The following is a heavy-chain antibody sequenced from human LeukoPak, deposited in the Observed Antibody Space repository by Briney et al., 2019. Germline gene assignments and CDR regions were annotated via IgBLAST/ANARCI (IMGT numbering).Heavy chain of an antibody. Sequence: PGGSLRLSCAASGFTFSSYGMSWVRQAPGKGLEWVSAISGSGDSTYYADSVKGRFTSSRDNSKNTLYLQMNSLRAEDTAVYYCAKRVVHSSGWSGYYYYYYMDVWGKGTTVTVSS. J-gene: IGHJ6*03. CDR3: AKRVVHSSGWSGYYYYYYMDV. D-gene: IGHD6-19*01. CDR2: ISGSGDST. V-gene: IGHV3-23*01. CDR1: GFTFSSYG.